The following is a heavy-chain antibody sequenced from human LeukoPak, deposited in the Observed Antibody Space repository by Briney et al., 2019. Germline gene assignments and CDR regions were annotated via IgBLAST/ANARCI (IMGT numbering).Heavy chain of an antibody. CDR1: GGSISSYY. CDR2: IYYSGST. Sequence: SETLSLTCTVPGGSISSYYWSWIRQPPGKGLEWIGYIYYSGSTNYNPSLKSRVTISVDTSKNQFSLKLSSVTAADTAVYYCARMGTFYFDYWGQGTLVTVSS. V-gene: IGHV4-59*01. D-gene: IGHD1-1*01. CDR3: ARMGTFYFDY. J-gene: IGHJ4*02.